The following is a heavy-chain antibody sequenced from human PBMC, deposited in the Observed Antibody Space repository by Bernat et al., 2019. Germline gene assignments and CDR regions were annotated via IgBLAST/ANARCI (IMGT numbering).Heavy chain of an antibody. CDR3: ARGPGYGDYFDY. J-gene: IGHJ4*02. D-gene: IGHD4-17*01. CDR1: GFTFSSYW. CDR2: INSDGSST. Sequence: EVQLVESGGGLVQPGGSLRLSCAASGFTFSSYWMHWVRQAPGKGLVWVSRINSDGSSTSYADSVKGRFTISRDNAKNTLYLQLNSLRAEDTAVYYCARGPGYGDYFDYWGQGTLVTVAS. V-gene: IGHV3-74*01.